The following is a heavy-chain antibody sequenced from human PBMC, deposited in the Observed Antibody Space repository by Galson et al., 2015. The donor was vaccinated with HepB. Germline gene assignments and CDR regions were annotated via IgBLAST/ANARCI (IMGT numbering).Heavy chain of an antibody. Sequence: QSGAEVKKPGESLKISCKGSGYSFTSYWIGWVRQMPGKGLEWMGIIYPGDSDTRYSPSFQGQVTISADKSISTAYLQWSSLKAADTAVYYCARRMRELRWGWAYFDYWGQGTLVTVSS. D-gene: IGHD1-26*01. J-gene: IGHJ4*02. CDR1: GYSFTSYW. V-gene: IGHV5-51*01. CDR3: ARRMRELRWGWAYFDY. CDR2: IYPGDSDT.